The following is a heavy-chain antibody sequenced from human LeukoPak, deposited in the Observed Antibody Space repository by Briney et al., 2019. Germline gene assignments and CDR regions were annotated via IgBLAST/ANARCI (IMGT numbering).Heavy chain of an antibody. V-gene: IGHV3-66*02. J-gene: IGHJ4*02. CDR2: IYSGGST. CDR3: ARVGSGFDFDY. Sequence: GGSLRLSCAASGFTVSSNYMSWVRQAPGKGLEWVSVIYSGGSTYYADSVKGRFTIPRDNSKNTLYLQMNSLRAEDTAVYYCARVGSGFDFDYWGQGTLVTVSS. CDR1: GFTVSSNY. D-gene: IGHD3-22*01.